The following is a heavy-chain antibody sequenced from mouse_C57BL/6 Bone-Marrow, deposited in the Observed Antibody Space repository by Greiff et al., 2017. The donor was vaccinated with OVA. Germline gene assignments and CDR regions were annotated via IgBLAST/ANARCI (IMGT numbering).Heavy chain of an antibody. CDR2: IYPRDGST. CDR1: GYTFTSYD. CDR3: ARDYYGSSYTWFAY. V-gene: IGHV1-85*01. J-gene: IGHJ3*01. Sequence: VQLQHSGPELVKPGASVKLSCKASGYTFTSYDINWVKQRPGQGLEWIGWIYPRDGSTKYNEKFKGKATLTVDTSSSTAYMELHSLTSEDSAVYFCARDYYGSSYTWFAYWGQGTLVTVSA. D-gene: IGHD1-1*01.